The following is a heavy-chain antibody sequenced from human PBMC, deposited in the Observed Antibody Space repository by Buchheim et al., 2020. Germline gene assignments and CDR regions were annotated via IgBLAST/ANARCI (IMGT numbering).Heavy chain of an antibody. CDR2: IYYSGST. D-gene: IGHD3-3*01. Sequence: QVQLQQWGAGLLKPSQTLSLTCTVSGGSISSGGYYWSWIRQHPGKGLEWIGYIYYSGSTYYNPSLKSRVTISVDTSKNQFSLKLSSVTAADTAVYYCARASGYYDFWSGYYNSPYYYGMDVWGQGTT. CDR1: GGSISSGGYY. CDR3: ARASGYYDFWSGYYNSPYYYGMDV. V-gene: IGHV4-31*03. J-gene: IGHJ6*02.